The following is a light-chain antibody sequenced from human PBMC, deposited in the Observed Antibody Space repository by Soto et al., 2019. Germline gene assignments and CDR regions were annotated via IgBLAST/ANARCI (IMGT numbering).Light chain of an antibody. CDR3: SSYTTSRTAV. J-gene: IGLJ1*01. Sequence: QSALTQPASVSGSPGQSITISCTGTSSDVGGYNYVSWYQHHPGEAPKLIIYDVINRPSGASIRFSGSKSANTASLTISGLQAADEADYYCSSYTTSRTAVFGTGTKVTVL. V-gene: IGLV2-14*03. CDR2: DVI. CDR1: SSDVGGYNY.